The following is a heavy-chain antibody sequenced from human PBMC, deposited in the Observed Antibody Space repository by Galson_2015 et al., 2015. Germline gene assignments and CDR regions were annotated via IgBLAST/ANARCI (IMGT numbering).Heavy chain of an antibody. CDR1: GFTFSSYW. CDR2: INSDGSST. CDR3: ASLDPYNWFDP. Sequence: LRLSCAASGFTFSSYWMHWVRQAPGKGLVWVSRINSDGSSTSYADSVKGRFTISRDNAKNTLYLQMNSLRAEDTAVYYCASLDPYNWFDPWGQGTLVTVSS. J-gene: IGHJ5*02. V-gene: IGHV3-74*01. D-gene: IGHD2-2*03.